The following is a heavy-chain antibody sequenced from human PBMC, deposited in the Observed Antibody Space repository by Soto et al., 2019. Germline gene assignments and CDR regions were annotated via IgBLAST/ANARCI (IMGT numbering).Heavy chain of an antibody. V-gene: IGHV3-74*01. CDR3: TRGPRSTSTGTGAF. J-gene: IGHJ4*02. Sequence: PRLSCAASGFTFSMYWMHWVRQVPGKGPEWVSRINDDGISTNYADSVKGRFTISRDNAKNTLYLQMNALRVEDTAVYYCTRGPRSTSTGTGAFWGQGTLVTVSS. CDR2: INDDGIST. D-gene: IGHD1-1*01. CDR1: GFTFSMYW.